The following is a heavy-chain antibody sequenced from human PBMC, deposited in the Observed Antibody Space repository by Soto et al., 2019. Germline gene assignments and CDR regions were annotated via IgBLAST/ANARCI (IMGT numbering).Heavy chain of an antibody. D-gene: IGHD3-16*01. Sequence: QITLKESGPTLVKPTQTLTLTCTFSGFSLTTRGVGVGWIRQPPGKALECLALIYWDDDKRYSPSLQSRLSIXQXPXXNQVVLTMTNVDPVDTATYYCAHIPNYYQYDWFDPWGQGTLVSVSS. V-gene: IGHV2-5*02. J-gene: IGHJ5*02. CDR1: GFSLTTRGVG. CDR3: AHIPNYYQYDWFDP. CDR2: IYWDDDK.